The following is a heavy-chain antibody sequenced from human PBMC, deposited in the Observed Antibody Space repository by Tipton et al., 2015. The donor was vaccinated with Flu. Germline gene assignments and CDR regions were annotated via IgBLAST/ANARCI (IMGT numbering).Heavy chain of an antibody. D-gene: IGHD2-8*02. CDR1: GFTFSTYW. Sequence: AVSGFTFSTYWMSWVRQAPGKGLEWVANINQGGDEKYYVDSVKGRSTISRDNPKNSLYLQMNSLRAEDTAVYYCARTQGGYCTATACFADYFDYWGQGALVTVSS. J-gene: IGHJ4*02. CDR3: ARTQGGYCTATACFADYFDY. V-gene: IGHV3-7*01. CDR2: INQGGDEK.